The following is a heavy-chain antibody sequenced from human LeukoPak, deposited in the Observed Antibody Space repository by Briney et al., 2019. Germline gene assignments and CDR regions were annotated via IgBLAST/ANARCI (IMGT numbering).Heavy chain of an antibody. D-gene: IGHD6-13*01. V-gene: IGHV3-9*03. CDR2: ISWNSGSI. J-gene: IGHJ4*02. CDR3: AKDTAAAALYYFDY. CDR1: GFTFDDYV. Sequence: PGGSLRLSCAASGFTFDDYVMHWVRQAPGKGLEWVTGISWNSGSIGYADSVKGRFTISRDNAENSLYLQMNSLRAEDMALYYCAKDTAAAALYYFDYWGQGTLVTVSS.